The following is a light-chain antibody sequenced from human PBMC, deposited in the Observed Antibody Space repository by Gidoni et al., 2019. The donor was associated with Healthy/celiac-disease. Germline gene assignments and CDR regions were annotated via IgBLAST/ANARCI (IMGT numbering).Light chain of an antibody. J-gene: IGLJ1*01. CDR1: SSNIGAGYD. CDR2: GNS. CDR3: QSYDSSLSGPYYV. V-gene: IGLV1-40*01. Sequence: QSVLTQQPSVSGAPGQRVHISCTGSSSNIGAGYDVHWYQQLPGTAPKLLIYGNSNRPSGVPDRFSGSKSGTSASLAIPGLQAEDEADYYCQSYDSSLSGPYYVFGTGTKVTVL.